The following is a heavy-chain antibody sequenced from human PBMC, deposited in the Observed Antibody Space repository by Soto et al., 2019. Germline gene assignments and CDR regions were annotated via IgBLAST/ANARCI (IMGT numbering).Heavy chain of an antibody. V-gene: IGHV1-69*13. CDR2: IITIFGTA. CDR3: ARATAMVPVLFDY. CDR1: GGTFSSYA. Sequence: GASVKVSCKASGGTFSSYAISWVRQAPGQGLEWMGGIITIFGTANYAQKFQGRVTITADESTSTAYMELSSLRSEDTAVYYCARATAMVPVLFDYWGQGTLVTVSS. D-gene: IGHD5-18*01. J-gene: IGHJ4*02.